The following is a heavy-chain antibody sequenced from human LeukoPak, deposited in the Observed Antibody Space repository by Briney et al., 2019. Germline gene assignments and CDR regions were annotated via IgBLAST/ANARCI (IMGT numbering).Heavy chain of an antibody. CDR2: ISSGGTYK. CDR3: AREMDWNGGFDY. CDR1: GFTFSSYA. V-gene: IGHV3-21*01. D-gene: IGHD1-1*01. Sequence: GGSLRLSCAASGFTFSSYAMSWVRQAPGKGLEWVSSISSGGTYKYYADSVKGRFTISRDNSKNTLYLQMNSLRAEDTAVYYCAREMDWNGGFDYWGQGTLVTVSS. J-gene: IGHJ4*02.